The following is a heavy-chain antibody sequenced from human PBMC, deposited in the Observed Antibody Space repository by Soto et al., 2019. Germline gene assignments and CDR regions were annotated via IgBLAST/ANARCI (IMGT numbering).Heavy chain of an antibody. D-gene: IGHD3-10*01. J-gene: IGHJ5*02. V-gene: IGHV6-1*01. CDR1: GDSVSSDSAA. CDR3: ARDITGPSQGSWPRSGFFRT. Sequence: SQTLSLTCAISGDSVSSDSAALNLIRQSPSRGLEWLGRTYYRSKWYNDYAVSVKSRITINPDTSKTQFSLQLNSVTPEDTAVYYCARDITGPSQGSWPRSGFFRTWRQGTLVTIFS. CDR2: TYYRSKWYN.